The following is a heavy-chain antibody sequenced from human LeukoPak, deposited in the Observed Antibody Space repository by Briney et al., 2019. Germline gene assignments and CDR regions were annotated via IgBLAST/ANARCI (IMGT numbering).Heavy chain of an antibody. D-gene: IGHD3-10*01. J-gene: IGHJ5*02. CDR1: GGSFSGYY. CDR2: INHSGST. CDR3: VRRQPPSYYYGSGRPYNWFDP. Sequence: SETLSLTCAVYGGSFSGYYWSWIRQPPGKGLEWIGEINHSGSTNYNPSLKSRVTISVDTSKNQFSLKLSSVTAADTAVYYCVRRQPPSYYYGSGRPYNWFDPWGQGTLVTVSS. V-gene: IGHV4-34*01.